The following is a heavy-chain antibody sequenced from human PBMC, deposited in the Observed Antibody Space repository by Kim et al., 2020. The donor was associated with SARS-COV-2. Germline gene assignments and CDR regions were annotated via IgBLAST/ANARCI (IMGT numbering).Heavy chain of an antibody. CDR3: ARVSIAAAGTYYYGMDV. D-gene: IGHD6-13*01. V-gene: IGHV3-48*03. J-gene: IGHJ6*02. Sequence: SVKGRFTISRDNAKNSLYLQMNSLRAEDTAVYYCARVSIAAAGTYYYGMDVWGQGTTVTVSS.